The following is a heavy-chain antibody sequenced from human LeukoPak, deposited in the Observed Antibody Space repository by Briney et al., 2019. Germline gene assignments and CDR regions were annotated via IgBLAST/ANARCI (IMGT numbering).Heavy chain of an antibody. CDR2: TYYRSKWYN. CDR3: ARGVRSSRLGELSYDY. Sequence: SQTLSLTCAISGDSVSSNSAAWNWIRQSPSRGLEWLGRTYYRSKWYNDYAVSVKSRITINPATSKNQFSLQLNSVTPEDTAVYYCARGVRSSRLGELSYDYWGQGTLVTVSS. J-gene: IGHJ4*02. V-gene: IGHV6-1*01. CDR1: GDSVSSNSAA. D-gene: IGHD3-16*02.